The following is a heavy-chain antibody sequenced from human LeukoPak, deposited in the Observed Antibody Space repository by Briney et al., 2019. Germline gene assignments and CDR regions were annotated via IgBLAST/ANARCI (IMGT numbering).Heavy chain of an antibody. J-gene: IGHJ5*02. CDR2: TYYSGST. Sequence: PSETLSLTCTVSGGSISSSSYYWGWIRQPPGKGLEWIGSTYYSGSTYYNPSLKSRVTISVDTSKNQFSLKLSSVTAADTAVYYCARELPDDSSGYYYSNWFDPWGQGTLVTVSS. V-gene: IGHV4-39*07. CDR1: GGSISSSSYY. D-gene: IGHD3-22*01. CDR3: ARELPDDSSGYYYSNWFDP.